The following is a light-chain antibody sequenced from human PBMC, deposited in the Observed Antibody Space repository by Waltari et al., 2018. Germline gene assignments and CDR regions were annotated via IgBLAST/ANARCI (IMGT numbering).Light chain of an antibody. CDR1: SSDVGSYNL. CDR3: CSYAGSSTFV. Sequence: QSALTQPASVSGSPGQSITISCTGTSSDVGSYNLFSWYQQHPGKAPKLMIYEVSKRPSGVSKRVSGSKSGNTASLTISGLQAEDEADYYCCSYAGSSTFVFGTGTKVTVL. J-gene: IGLJ1*01. V-gene: IGLV2-23*02. CDR2: EVS.